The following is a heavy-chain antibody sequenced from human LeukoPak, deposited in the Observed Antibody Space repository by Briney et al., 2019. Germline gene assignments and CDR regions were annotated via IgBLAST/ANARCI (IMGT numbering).Heavy chain of an antibody. Sequence: GGSLRLSCTASGFTFDDYYITWIRQAPGKGLGWVAYISSSGTATYYADSVEGRFTISRDNAKNSLYLQMDSLKAEDTAMYYCARPARSGIYYPDAFENWGQGTMVTVSS. CDR1: GFTFDDYY. D-gene: IGHD3-10*01. J-gene: IGHJ3*02. CDR3: ARPARSGIYYPDAFEN. V-gene: IGHV3-11*04. CDR2: ISSSGTAT.